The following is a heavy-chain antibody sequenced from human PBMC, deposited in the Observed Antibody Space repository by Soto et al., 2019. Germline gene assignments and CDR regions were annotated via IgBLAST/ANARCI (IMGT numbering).Heavy chain of an antibody. D-gene: IGHD3-10*01. CDR2: ISYDGSNK. J-gene: IGHJ6*02. V-gene: IGHV3-30*18. CDR3: AKSRGSGNNGMDV. CDR1: GFTFSSYG. Sequence: QVQLVESGGGVVQPGRSLRLSCAASGFTFSSYGMHWVRQAPGKGLEWGAVISYDGSNKYYADSVKGRFTISRDNSKNTLYLQMNSLRAEDTAVYYCAKSRGSGNNGMDVWGQGTTVTVSS.